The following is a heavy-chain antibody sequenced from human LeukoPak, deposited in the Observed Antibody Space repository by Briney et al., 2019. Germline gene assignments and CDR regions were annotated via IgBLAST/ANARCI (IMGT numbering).Heavy chain of an antibody. J-gene: IGHJ4*02. Sequence: SETLSLTCAVSGYSISSGYYWGWIRQPPGKGLEWIGSIYHSGSTYYNPSLKSRVTISVDTSKNQSSLKLSSVTAADTAVYYCALGHDILTGYYPFDYWGQGTLVTVSS. CDR3: ALGHDILTGYYPFDY. V-gene: IGHV4-38-2*01. CDR1: GYSISSGYY. D-gene: IGHD3-9*01. CDR2: IYHSGST.